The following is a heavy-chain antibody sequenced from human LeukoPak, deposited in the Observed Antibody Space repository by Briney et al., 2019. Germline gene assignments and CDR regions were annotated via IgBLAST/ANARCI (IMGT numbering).Heavy chain of an antibody. CDR3: AMYCSSTSCPFDY. Sequence: PSETLSLTCTVSGDSVISGTSFWGWIRQHPGKGLEWVGYIHHSGHTYDNPSLQSRVIISMDKSKNQFSLKLNSVTAADTAVYYCAMYCSSTSCPFDYWGQGALVTVSS. CDR1: GDSVISGTSF. V-gene: IGHV4-31*03. D-gene: IGHD2-2*01. CDR2: IHHSGHT. J-gene: IGHJ4*02.